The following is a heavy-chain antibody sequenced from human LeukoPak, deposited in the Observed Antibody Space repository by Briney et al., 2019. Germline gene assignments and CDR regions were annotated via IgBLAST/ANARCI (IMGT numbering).Heavy chain of an antibody. V-gene: IGHV1-69*04. CDR3: ARATVTTSPFDS. D-gene: IGHD4-17*01. Sequence: SVKVSCKASGGTFSSYAISWVRQAPGQGLEWMGRIISILGIANYAQKFQGRVTITADKSTSTAYMELSSLRSEDTAVYYCARATVTTSPFDSWGQGTLVTVSS. CDR1: GGTFSSYA. J-gene: IGHJ5*01. CDR2: IISILGIA.